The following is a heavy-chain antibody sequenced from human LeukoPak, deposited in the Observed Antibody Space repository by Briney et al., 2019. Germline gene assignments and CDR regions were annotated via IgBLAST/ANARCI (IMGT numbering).Heavy chain of an antibody. V-gene: IGHV4-34*01. J-gene: IGHJ5*02. CDR1: GGSFSGYY. CDR3: ARVGPYYDFWSGYYLSGHAWFDP. Sequence: SETLSLTCAVYGGSFSGYYWSWIRQPPGKGLEWIGEINHSGSTNYNPSLKSRVTISVDTSKNQFSLKLSSVTAADTAVYYCARVGPYYDFWSGYYLSGHAWFDPWGQGTLVTVSS. D-gene: IGHD3-3*01. CDR2: INHSGST.